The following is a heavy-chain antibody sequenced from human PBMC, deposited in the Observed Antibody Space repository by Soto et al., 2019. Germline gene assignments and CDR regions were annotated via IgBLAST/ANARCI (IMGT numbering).Heavy chain of an antibody. CDR2: INHSGST. D-gene: IGHD3-10*01. Sequence: SETLSLTCAVYGGSFSGYYWSWIRQPPGKGLEWIGEINHSGSTNYNPSLKSRVTISVDTSKNQFSLKPSSVTAADTAVYYCAREVVRGYYYGMDVRGQGTTVTVSS. J-gene: IGHJ6*02. CDR1: GGSFSGYY. V-gene: IGHV4-34*01. CDR3: AREVVRGYYYGMDV.